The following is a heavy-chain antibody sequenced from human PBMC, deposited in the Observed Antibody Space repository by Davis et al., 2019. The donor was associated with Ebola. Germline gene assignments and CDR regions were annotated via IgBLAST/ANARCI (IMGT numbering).Heavy chain of an antibody. CDR2: MNPNSGNT. CDR3: AREEITMIVVAQNWFDP. D-gene: IGHD3-22*01. CDR1: GYTFTSYD. J-gene: IGHJ5*02. Sequence: AASVKVSCKASGYTFTSYDINWVRQATGQGLEWMGWMNPNSGNTGYAQKFQGRVTITRNTSISTAYMELRSLRSDDTAVYYCAREEITMIVVAQNWFDPWGQGTLVTVSS. V-gene: IGHV1-8*01.